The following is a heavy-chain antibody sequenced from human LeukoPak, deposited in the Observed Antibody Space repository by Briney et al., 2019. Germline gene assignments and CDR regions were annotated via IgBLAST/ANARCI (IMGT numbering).Heavy chain of an antibody. D-gene: IGHD6-19*01. CDR3: AKIPTSSGWSHFDY. J-gene: IGHJ4*02. CDR1: GFTVSSNS. CDR2: ISGSGGST. Sequence: PGGSLRLSCTVSGFTVSSNSMSWVRQAPGKGLEWVSAISGSGGSTYYADSVKGRFTISRDNSKNTLYLQMNSLRAEDTAVYYCAKIPTSSGWSHFDYWGQGTLVTVSS. V-gene: IGHV3-23*01.